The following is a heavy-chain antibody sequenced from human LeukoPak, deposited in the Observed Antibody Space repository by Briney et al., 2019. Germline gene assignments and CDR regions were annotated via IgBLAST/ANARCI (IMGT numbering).Heavy chain of an antibody. CDR1: GYTFTGYY. V-gene: IGHV1-2*02. J-gene: IGHJ3*02. CDR2: INPNSGGT. CDR3: ARGYPVRMSGYYKRRAFDI. D-gene: IGHD3-22*01. Sequence: ASVKVSCKASGYTFTGYYMHWVRQAPGQGLEWMGWINPNSGGTNYAQKFQGRVTMTRDTSISTAYMELSRLRSDDTAVYYCARGYPVRMSGYYKRRAFDIWGQGTMVTVSS.